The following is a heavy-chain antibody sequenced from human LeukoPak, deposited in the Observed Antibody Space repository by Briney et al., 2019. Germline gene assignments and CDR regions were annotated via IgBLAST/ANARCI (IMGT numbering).Heavy chain of an antibody. D-gene: IGHD5-18*01. V-gene: IGHV3-43*02. Sequence: PGGSLRLSCAASGFTFDDYAMHWVRQAPGKGLEWVSLISGDGGSTYYADSVKGRFTISRDNSKNSLYLQMNSLRAEDTALYYCAKEGRGYSCGSIPYWGQGTLVTVSS. J-gene: IGHJ4*02. CDR2: ISGDGGST. CDR1: GFTFDDYA. CDR3: AKEGRGYSCGSIPY.